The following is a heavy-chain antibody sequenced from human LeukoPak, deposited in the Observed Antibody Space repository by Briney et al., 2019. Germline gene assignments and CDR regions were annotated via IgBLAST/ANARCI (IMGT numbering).Heavy chain of an antibody. D-gene: IGHD6-13*01. CDR3: ARDTYSNTYYWFDP. J-gene: IGHJ5*02. CDR1: GGSISNYY. V-gene: IGHV4-4*07. CDR2: IYTSGNT. Sequence: SETLSLTCTVSGGSISNYYWSWIRQPAGKGLEWIGRIYTSGNTNYNPSRKSRVTMSVDTSKNHFYLRLSSVTAADTAVYYCARDTYSNTYYWFDPWGQGTLVTVSS.